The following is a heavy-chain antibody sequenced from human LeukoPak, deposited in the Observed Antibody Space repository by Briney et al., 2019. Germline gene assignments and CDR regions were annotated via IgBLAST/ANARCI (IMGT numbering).Heavy chain of an antibody. Sequence: SETLSLTCTVSGGSISSYYWSWIRRPAGKGLEWIGRIYTSGSTNYNPSLKSRVTMSVDTSKNQFSLKLSSVTAADTAVYYCARLTMVRGVIIFDYWGQGTLVTVSS. D-gene: IGHD3-10*01. V-gene: IGHV4-4*07. J-gene: IGHJ4*02. CDR3: ARLTMVRGVIIFDY. CDR2: IYTSGST. CDR1: GGSISSYY.